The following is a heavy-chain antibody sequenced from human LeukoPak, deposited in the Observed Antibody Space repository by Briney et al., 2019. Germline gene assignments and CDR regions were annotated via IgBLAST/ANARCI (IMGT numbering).Heavy chain of an antibody. Sequence: PSDTLSLTCSVSGDSISSYYWSWIRLPAGKGLEWLGRIYTSGITNYNPSFSGRVTISLDTARNQFSLDLTSLTAADTAIYFCTRGQRFHAFDIWGQGTMVTVSS. CDR2: IYTSGIT. CDR3: TRGQRFHAFDI. CDR1: GDSISSYY. V-gene: IGHV4-4*07. J-gene: IGHJ3*02.